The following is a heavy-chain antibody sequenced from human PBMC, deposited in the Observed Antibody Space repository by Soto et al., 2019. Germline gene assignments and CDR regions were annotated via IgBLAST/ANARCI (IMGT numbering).Heavy chain of an antibody. CDR2: IYYSGST. J-gene: IGHJ6*02. CDR1: GGSISSGGYY. Sequence: SETLSLTCTVSGGSISSGGYYWSWIRQHPGKGLEWIGYIYYSGSTYYNPSLKSRVTISVDTSKNQFSLKLSSVTAADTAVYCCARVTNSLASCYYGMDVWGQGTTVTVSS. D-gene: IGHD2-2*01. CDR3: ARVTNSLASCYYGMDV. V-gene: IGHV4-31*03.